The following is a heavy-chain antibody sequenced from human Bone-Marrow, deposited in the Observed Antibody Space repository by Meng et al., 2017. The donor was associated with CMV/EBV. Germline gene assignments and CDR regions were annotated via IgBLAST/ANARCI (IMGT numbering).Heavy chain of an antibody. D-gene: IGHD3-10*01. V-gene: IGHV4-34*01. CDR2: INHSGST. Sequence: CAVYGGSFSGYYWSWIRQPPGKGLEWIGEINHSGSTNYNPSLKSRVTISVDTSKNQFSLKLSSVTAADTAVYYCARGRGMVRGVITYWGRGTLVTVS. J-gene: IGHJ4*02. CDR1: GGSFSGYY. CDR3: ARGRGMVRGVITY.